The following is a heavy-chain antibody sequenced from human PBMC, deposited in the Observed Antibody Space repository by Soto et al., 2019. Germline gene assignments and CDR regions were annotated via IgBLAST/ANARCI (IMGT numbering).Heavy chain of an antibody. CDR3: ARGFEAVAVFSVGEPYYYYMDV. CDR1: GGSFSGYY. Sequence: QVQLQQWGAGLLKPSETLSLTCAVYGGSFSGYYWSWIRQPPGKGLEWIGEINHSGSTNYNPSLKSRVTISVDTSKNQFSLKLSSVTAADTAVYYCARGFEAVAVFSVGEPYYYYMDVWGKGTTVTVSS. D-gene: IGHD6-19*01. J-gene: IGHJ6*03. CDR2: INHSGST. V-gene: IGHV4-34*01.